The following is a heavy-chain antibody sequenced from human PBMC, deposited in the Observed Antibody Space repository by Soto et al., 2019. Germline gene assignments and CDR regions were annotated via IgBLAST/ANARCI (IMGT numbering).Heavy chain of an antibody. J-gene: IGHJ1*01. V-gene: IGHV3-23*01. CDR3: AKKSRTNYYVSSGYYEYSQH. CDR1: GFTFSSYA. CDR2: ISGSGGST. Sequence: GGSLRLSCAASGFTFSSYAMSWVRQAPGKGLEWVSAISGSGGSTYYADSVKGRFTMSRDNSKNTLYLQINSQRSQDTAVYYCAKKSRTNYYVSSGYYEYSQHWGQGALVTVSS. D-gene: IGHD3-22*01.